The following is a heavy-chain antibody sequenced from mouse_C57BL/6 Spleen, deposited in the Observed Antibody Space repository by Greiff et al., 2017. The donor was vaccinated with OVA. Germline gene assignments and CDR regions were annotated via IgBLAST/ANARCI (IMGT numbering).Heavy chain of an antibody. CDR3: ARPDYDYPWFAY. D-gene: IGHD2-4*01. V-gene: IGHV5-17*01. Sequence: EVKLVESGGGLVKPGGSLTLSCAASGFTFSDYGMHWVRQAPEKGLEWVAYISSGSSTIYYADTVKGRFTISRDNAKNTLFLQMTSLRSEDTAMYYCARPDYDYPWFAYWGQGTLVTVSA. CDR1: GFTFSDYG. CDR2: ISSGSSTI. J-gene: IGHJ3*01.